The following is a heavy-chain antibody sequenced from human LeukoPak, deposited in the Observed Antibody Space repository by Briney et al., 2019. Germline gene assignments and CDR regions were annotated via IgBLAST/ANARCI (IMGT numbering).Heavy chain of an antibody. D-gene: IGHD6-6*01. CDR2: IYYSGST. CDR3: ARASSSVQTPINYYYYYMDV. J-gene: IGHJ6*03. V-gene: IGHV4-59*11. Sequence: SETLSLTCTVSGGSISSHYWSWIWQPPGKGLEWIGYIYYSGSTNYNPSLKSRVTISVDTSKNQFSLKLSSVTAADTAVYYCARASSSVQTPINYYYYYMDVWGKGTPVTVSS. CDR1: GGSISSHY.